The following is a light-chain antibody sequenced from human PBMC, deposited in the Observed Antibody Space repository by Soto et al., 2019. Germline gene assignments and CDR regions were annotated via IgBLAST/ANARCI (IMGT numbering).Light chain of an antibody. CDR2: TTS. CDR1: QSIRTF. J-gene: IGKJ2*01. V-gene: IGKV1-39*01. Sequence: DIQMTQSPSSLSASVGDSVTITCRASQSIRTFLNWYQQKPGKAPKLLIYTTSSLQSGVPSRFSGSGSGTDFTLTISSLQPEDFATYYCQQSYDTPYTFGPGTKLEIK. CDR3: QQSYDTPYT.